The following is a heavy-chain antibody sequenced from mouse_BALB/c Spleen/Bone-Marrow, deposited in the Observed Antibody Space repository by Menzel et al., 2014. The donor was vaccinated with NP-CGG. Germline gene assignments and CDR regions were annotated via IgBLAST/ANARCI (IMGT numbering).Heavy chain of an antibody. Sequence: VQLQQSGAELMKPGASMKISCKATGYTFSSYWIEWVKQRPGHGLEWIGEILPGSGSTNYNERFKGKATFTADTSSNTAYMQLSSLTSEDSAVCYCARAYYVNYDAMDYWGQGTSVTVSS. D-gene: IGHD2-10*01. CDR3: ARAYYVNYDAMDY. CDR1: GYTFSSYW. J-gene: IGHJ4*01. V-gene: IGHV1-9*01. CDR2: ILPGSGST.